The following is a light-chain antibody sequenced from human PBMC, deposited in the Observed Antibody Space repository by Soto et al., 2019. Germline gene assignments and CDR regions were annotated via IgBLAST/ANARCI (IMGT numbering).Light chain of an antibody. V-gene: IGKV3-20*01. CDR3: QRYGSSPLIT. CDR1: QSVSSN. Sequence: EIVMTQSPATLSVSPGERATLSCRASQSVSSNLAWYQQKPGQAPRLLIHGASTRATGIPDRFSGSGSGTDFTLTISRLEPQDFAVYYCQRYGSSPLITFGQGTLLEIK. CDR2: GAS. J-gene: IGKJ5*01.